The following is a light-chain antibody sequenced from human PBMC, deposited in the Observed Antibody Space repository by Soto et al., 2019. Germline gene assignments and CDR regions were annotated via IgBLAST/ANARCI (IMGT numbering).Light chain of an antibody. CDR2: EAN. CDR3: CSYAGGATWV. CDR1: HSDVGSYTF. Sequence: QSVLTQPASVSGSPGQSISISSTGTHSDVGSYTFVSWYQQHPGKVPKLMIHEANKRPSGVSNRFSGSKSGNTASLTISGLQAEDEADYYCCSYAGGATWVFGGGTKVTVL. V-gene: IGLV2-23*01. J-gene: IGLJ3*02.